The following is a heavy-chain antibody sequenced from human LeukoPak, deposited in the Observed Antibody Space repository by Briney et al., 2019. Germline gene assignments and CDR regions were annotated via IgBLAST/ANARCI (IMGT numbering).Heavy chain of an antibody. CDR2: INHSGST. CDR1: GGSFSGYY. Sequence: PSETLSLTCAVYGGSFSGYYWSWIRQPPGKGLEWIGEINHSGSTNYNPSLKSRVTISVDTSKNQFSLKLSSVTAADTAVYYCARFRRSACYAFDYWGQGTLVTVSS. V-gene: IGHV4-34*01. J-gene: IGHJ4*02. CDR3: ARFRRSACYAFDY. D-gene: IGHD2-2*01.